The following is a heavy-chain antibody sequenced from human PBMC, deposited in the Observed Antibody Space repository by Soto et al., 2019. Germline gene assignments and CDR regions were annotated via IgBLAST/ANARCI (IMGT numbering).Heavy chain of an antibody. Sequence: QITLKESGPTLVKPTQTLTLTCNLSGFSLSTSGVGVGWFRPPPGQALEWLALLYWGDDKRYRPSLKSRLTVTKGTSKNEVVLTMANMDPVDTATYFCAYRPQVTVTTYYFEPWAQGTLVTVSA. CDR2: LYWGDDK. D-gene: IGHD4-17*01. CDR3: AYRPQVTVTTYYFEP. V-gene: IGHV2-5*02. J-gene: IGHJ4*02. CDR1: GFSLSTSGVG.